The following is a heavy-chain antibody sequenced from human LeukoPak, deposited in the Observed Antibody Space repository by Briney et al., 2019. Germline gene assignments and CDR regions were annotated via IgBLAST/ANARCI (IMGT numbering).Heavy chain of an antibody. V-gene: IGHV3-21*04. CDR2: ISSSSSYI. CDR1: GFTFSSYS. D-gene: IGHD2-2*01. Sequence: GGSLRLSCAASGFTFSSYSMNWVRQAPGKGLEWVSSISSSSSYIYYADSVKGRFTISRDNAKNSLYLQMNSLRAEDTALYYCARVGCSSTSCHYYYYYYYYMDVWGKGTTVTVSS. J-gene: IGHJ6*03. CDR3: ARVGCSSTSCHYYYYYYYYMDV.